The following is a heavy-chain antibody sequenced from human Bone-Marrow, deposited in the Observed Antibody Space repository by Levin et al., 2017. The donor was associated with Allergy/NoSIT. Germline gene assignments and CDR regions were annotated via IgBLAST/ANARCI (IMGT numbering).Heavy chain of an antibody. CDR3: ARAGIIQGPRSLDIAIPYYFDY. Sequence: GESLKISCAASGFTFSSYGMHWVRQAPGKGLEWVAVIWYDGSNKYYADSVKGRFTISRDNSKNTLYLQMNSLRAEDTAVYYCARAGIIQGPRSLDIAIPYYFDYWGQGTLVTVSS. CDR2: IWYDGSNK. J-gene: IGHJ4*02. CDR1: GFTFSSYG. V-gene: IGHV3-33*01. D-gene: IGHD5-12*01.